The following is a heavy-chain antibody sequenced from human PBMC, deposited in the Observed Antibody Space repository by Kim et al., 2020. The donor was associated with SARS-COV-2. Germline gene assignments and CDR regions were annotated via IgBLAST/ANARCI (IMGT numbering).Heavy chain of an antibody. D-gene: IGHD3-10*01. CDR1: GYTFTTYA. V-gene: IGHV7-4-1*02. Sequence: ASVKVSCKASGYTFTTYAMCWLRQAPGQGLEWMGWINTNTGNPTYAQGFRERFVFSVDTSVSTAYLEITSLKVEDTAVYYCAGDVYDSGSYPLKYWGQGSLVTVSS. CDR2: INTNTGNP. CDR3: AGDVYDSGSYPLKY. J-gene: IGHJ4*02.